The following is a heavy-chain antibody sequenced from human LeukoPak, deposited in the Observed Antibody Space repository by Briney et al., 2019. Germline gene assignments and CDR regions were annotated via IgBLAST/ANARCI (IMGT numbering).Heavy chain of an antibody. CDR1: GFTFKTYA. D-gene: IGHD2-21*02. Sequence: GGSLRLSCAASGFTFKTYAMHWVRQAPGKGLEWVAVVSNDAYNKYYADSVKGRFTISRDNSKNTLYLQMNSLRAEDTAVYYCAKDPRYCGGDCYSGGEDYWGQGTLVTVSS. CDR3: AKDPRYCGGDCYSGGEDY. V-gene: IGHV3-30*04. CDR2: VSNDAYNK. J-gene: IGHJ4*02.